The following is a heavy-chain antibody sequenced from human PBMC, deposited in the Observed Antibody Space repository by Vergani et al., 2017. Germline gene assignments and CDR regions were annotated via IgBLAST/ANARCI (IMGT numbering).Heavy chain of an antibody. D-gene: IGHD3-22*01. Sequence: QVQLVQSGAEVKKPGSSVKVSCKASGGTFSSYAISWVRQAPGHGLEWMGGIIPIFGTANYAQKFQGRVTITADESTSTAYMELSSLRSEDTAVYYCARDLATAYDSSGYAPAGFDYWGQGTLVTVSS. J-gene: IGHJ4*02. CDR1: GGTFSSYA. CDR2: IIPIFGTA. CDR3: ARDLATAYDSSGYAPAGFDY. V-gene: IGHV1-69*01.